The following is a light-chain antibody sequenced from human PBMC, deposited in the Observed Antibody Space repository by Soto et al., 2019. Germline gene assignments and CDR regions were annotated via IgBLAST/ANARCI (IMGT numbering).Light chain of an antibody. CDR2: EVT. J-gene: IGLJ3*02. V-gene: IGLV2-23*02. CDR3: CSYAGTNTGV. Sequence: QSVLTQPASVSGSPGQSITISCTGTSSDVGSYDLVSWYQQHPGKAPKLMIYEVTQRPSGVSNRFSGSKSGNTASLTISGLQAEDEADYYCCSYAGTNTGVFGGGTKLTVL. CDR1: SSDVGSYDL.